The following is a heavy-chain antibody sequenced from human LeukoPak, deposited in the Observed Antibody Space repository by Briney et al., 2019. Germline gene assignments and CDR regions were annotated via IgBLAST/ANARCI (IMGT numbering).Heavy chain of an antibody. CDR3: AKRITVSAGYYLDS. CDR2: VSGGGAYT. CDR1: GFSFSSFA. V-gene: IGHV3-23*01. D-gene: IGHD2-8*01. J-gene: IGHJ4*02. Sequence: QTGGSLTLSCVGSGFSFSSFAMSWVRQAPGKGLEWVSTVSGGGAYTYYADSVKGRFTVSRDDSKSMHFLQMNSLRPEDTALYFCAKRITVSAGYYLDSWGQGTLVTVSS.